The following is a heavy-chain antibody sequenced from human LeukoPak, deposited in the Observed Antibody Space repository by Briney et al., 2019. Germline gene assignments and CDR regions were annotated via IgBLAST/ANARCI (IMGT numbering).Heavy chain of an antibody. CDR3: AMTTVTTKFGAFDI. V-gene: IGHV3-30*03. Sequence: GGSLRLSCAASGFTFSSYGMHWVRQAPGKGLEWVAVISYDGSNKYYADSVKGRFTISRDNSKNTLYLQMSSLRAEDTAVYYCAMTTVTTKFGAFDIWGQGTMVTVSS. CDR1: GFTFSSYG. J-gene: IGHJ3*02. D-gene: IGHD4-17*01. CDR2: ISYDGSNK.